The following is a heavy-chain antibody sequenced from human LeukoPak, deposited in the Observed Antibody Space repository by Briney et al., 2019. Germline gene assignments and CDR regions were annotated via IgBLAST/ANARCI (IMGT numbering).Heavy chain of an antibody. Sequence: LETLSLTCAVYGGSFSGYYWSWIRQPPGKGLEWIGEINHSGSTNYNPSLKSRVTISVDTSKNQFSLKLSSVTAADTAVYYCARGNRFRGVFLRLHYFGYWGQGTLVTVSS. J-gene: IGHJ4*02. CDR2: INHSGST. D-gene: IGHD3-10*01. CDR3: ARGNRFRGVFLRLHYFGY. V-gene: IGHV4-34*01. CDR1: GGSFSGYY.